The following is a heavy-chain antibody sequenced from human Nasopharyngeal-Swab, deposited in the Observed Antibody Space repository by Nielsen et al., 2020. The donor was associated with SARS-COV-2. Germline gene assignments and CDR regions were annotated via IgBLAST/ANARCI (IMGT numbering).Heavy chain of an antibody. CDR1: GFTFSSYA. CDR2: ISGSGGST. V-gene: IGHV3-23*01. CDR3: AKGSFGPHDAFDI. Sequence: GGSLRLSCAASGFTFSSYAMSWVRQAPGKGLEWVSAISGSGGSTYYADSVKGRFTISRDNSKNTLYLQVNSLRAEDTAVYYCAKGSFGPHDAFDIWGQGTMVTVSS. J-gene: IGHJ3*02. D-gene: IGHD3-9*01.